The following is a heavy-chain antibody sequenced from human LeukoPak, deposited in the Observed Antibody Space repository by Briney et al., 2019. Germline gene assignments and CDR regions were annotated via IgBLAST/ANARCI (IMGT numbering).Heavy chain of an antibody. CDR3: ARWGSGTSPFDD. J-gene: IGHJ4*02. Sequence: SETLSLTCTVSGGSISGSTYYWGWIRQTPGKGLEWIGSIYYSGSTYHNPSLKSRVTISVDTSKNQFSLKLSSVTAADTAVYFCARWGSGTSPFDDWGQGTLVTVSS. CDR1: GGSISGSTYY. CDR2: IYYSGST. V-gene: IGHV4-39*07. D-gene: IGHD3-16*01.